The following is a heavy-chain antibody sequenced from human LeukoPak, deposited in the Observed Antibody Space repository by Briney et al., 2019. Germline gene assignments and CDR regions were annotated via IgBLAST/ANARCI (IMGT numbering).Heavy chain of an antibody. CDR3: ARDRYSGSYYADWYFDL. Sequence: PGGSLRLSCAASGFTFTTYWMTWVRQAPGKGLEWVANINQDGTEKYYVDSVKGRFTISRDNAKNSLYLQMNSLRVEDTAVYYCARDRYSGSYYADWYFDLWGRGTLVTVSS. D-gene: IGHD1-26*01. CDR1: GFTFTTYW. CDR2: INQDGTEK. V-gene: IGHV3-7*01. J-gene: IGHJ2*01.